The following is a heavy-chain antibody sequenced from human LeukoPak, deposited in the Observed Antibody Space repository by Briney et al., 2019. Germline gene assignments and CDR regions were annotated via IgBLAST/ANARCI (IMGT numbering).Heavy chain of an antibody. D-gene: IGHD1-14*01. V-gene: IGHV3-74*01. J-gene: IGHJ4*02. CDR3: ARAITLSRSPAY. CDR1: GFAFSSLY. Sequence: GGSLRLSCAASGFAFSSLYLHWVRQAPGKGLVWVSRINIDGSSTTYADSVKGRFTISRDNTKNTLYLQMNSLRAEDTAVYYCARAITLSRSPAYWGQGTLVTVSS. CDR2: INIDGSST.